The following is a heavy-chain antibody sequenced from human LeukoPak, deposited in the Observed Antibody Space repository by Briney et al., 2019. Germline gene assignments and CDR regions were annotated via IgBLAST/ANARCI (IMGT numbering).Heavy chain of an antibody. D-gene: IGHD1-26*01. CDR2: LKEDGSRQ. Sequence: GGSLRLSCAASGFSVSIYWMSWVRQAPGKGLEWVAALKEDGSRQYYVDSVTGRFTISRDNAKNSLYLQMSSLRVEDTAVYYCARDLGSGDGYWGQGTVVTVSS. CDR3: ARDLGSGDGY. J-gene: IGHJ4*02. CDR1: GFSVSIYW. V-gene: IGHV3-7*03.